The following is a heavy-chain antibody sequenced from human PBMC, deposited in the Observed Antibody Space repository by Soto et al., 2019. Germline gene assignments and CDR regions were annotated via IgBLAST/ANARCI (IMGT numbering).Heavy chain of an antibody. CDR2: ISGSAGST. V-gene: IGHV3-23*01. CDR1: GFTFSSYV. D-gene: IGHD3-22*01. J-gene: IGHJ4*02. Sequence: EVQLLESGGNLVQPGGSLRLSCAASGFTFSSYVMSWVRQAPGKGLEWVSAISGSAGSTYYADSVKGRFTLSRDNSKNTLYLQMNSLRAEDTVVYYCAKGSSGYRQYYFDNWGQGTLVTVSS. CDR3: AKGSSGYRQYYFDN.